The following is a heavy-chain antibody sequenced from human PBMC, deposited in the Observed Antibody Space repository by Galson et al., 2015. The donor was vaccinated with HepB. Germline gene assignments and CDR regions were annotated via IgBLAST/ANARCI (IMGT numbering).Heavy chain of an antibody. CDR1: GFTFSSYW. CDR2: IKQDGSEK. J-gene: IGHJ4*02. CDR3: AKSEDGYTLGDY. D-gene: IGHD5-24*01. V-gene: IGHV3-7*01. Sequence: SLRLSCAASGFTFSSYWMSWVRQAPGKGLEWVANIKQDGSEKYYVDSVKGRFTISRDNAKNSLHLQMSSLRGEDTAVYYCAKSEDGYTLGDYWGQGTLVTVSS.